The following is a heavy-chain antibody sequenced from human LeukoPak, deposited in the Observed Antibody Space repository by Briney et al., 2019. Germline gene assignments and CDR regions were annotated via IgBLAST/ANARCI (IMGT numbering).Heavy chain of an antibody. V-gene: IGHV4-30-2*01. Sequence: ASETLSLTCTVSGGSTMVAAYLWRWIRQPPGKGLEWIGYIYYSGRSYYNPSLKSRVTISLDRSKNQFSLRLSSVTAADTAVYFCARGYGDNSGAFDIWGQGTLVTVSS. D-gene: IGHD4-23*01. CDR1: GGSTMVAAYL. CDR2: IYYSGRS. J-gene: IGHJ3*02. CDR3: ARGYGDNSGAFDI.